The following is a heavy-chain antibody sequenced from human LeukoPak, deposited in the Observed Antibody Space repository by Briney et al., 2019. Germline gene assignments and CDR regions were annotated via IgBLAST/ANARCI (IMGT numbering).Heavy chain of an antibody. V-gene: IGHV3-15*01. Sequence: PGGSLRLSCVTSGFTFSNAWMSWVRQAPGKGPEWVGRIKRKSNGGTTDYAAPLRGRFTISRDDSKNTLYLQMNSLKTEDTAVYYCSTDNDYGDYGLDYWGQGTLVTVS. CDR3: STDNDYGDYGLDY. CDR2: IKRKSNGGTT. CDR1: GFTFSNAW. J-gene: IGHJ4*02. D-gene: IGHD4-17*01.